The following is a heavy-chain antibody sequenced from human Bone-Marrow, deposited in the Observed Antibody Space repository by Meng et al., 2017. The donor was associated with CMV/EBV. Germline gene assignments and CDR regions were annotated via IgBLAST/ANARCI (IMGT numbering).Heavy chain of an antibody. D-gene: IGHD2-2*01. CDR2: IYYSGST. Sequence: SETLSLTCTVSGGSISSSSYYWGWIRQPPGKGLEWIGSIYYSGSTYYNPSLKSRVTISVDTSKNQFSLKLSCVTAADTAVYYCARDRCSSTSCYGPYYGMDVWGQGATVTVSS. V-gene: IGHV4-39*07. J-gene: IGHJ6*02. CDR3: ARDRCSSTSCYGPYYGMDV. CDR1: GGSISSSSYY.